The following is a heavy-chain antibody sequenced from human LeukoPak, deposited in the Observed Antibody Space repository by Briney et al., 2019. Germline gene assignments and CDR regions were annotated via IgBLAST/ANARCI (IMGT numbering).Heavy chain of an antibody. CDR1: GFTLRSSA. CDR3: AKELYGNPSGY. V-gene: IGHV3-23*01. D-gene: IGHD2-8*01. CDR2: ISGDGGTI. Sequence: GGSLRLSCAASGFTLRSSAMSWVRQAPGKGLEWISAISGDGGTISYAASVRGRFTISRDNAKNTLFLQMSSLRAGDTALYYCAKELYGNPSGYWGQGTRVTVSS. J-gene: IGHJ4*02.